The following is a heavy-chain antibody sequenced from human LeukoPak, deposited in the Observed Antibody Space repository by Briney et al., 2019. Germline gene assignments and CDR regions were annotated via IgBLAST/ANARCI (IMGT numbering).Heavy chain of an antibody. V-gene: IGHV3-30-3*01. CDR2: ISYDGSNK. J-gene: IGHJ4*02. Sequence: GGSLRLSCAASGFTFSSYAMHWVRQAPGKGLEWVAVISYDGSNKYYADSVKGRFTISRDNSKNTLYLQMNSLRAEDTAVYYCARDRWLVQDYWGQGTLVTVSS. CDR3: ARDRWLVQDY. D-gene: IGHD6-19*01. CDR1: GFTFSSYA.